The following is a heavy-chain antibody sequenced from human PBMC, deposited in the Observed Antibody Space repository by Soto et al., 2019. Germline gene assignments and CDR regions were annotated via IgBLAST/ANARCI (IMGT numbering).Heavy chain of an antibody. J-gene: IGHJ6*02. Sequence: GESLEISCKGSGYSFTSYWIGWVRQMPGKGLKWMGIIYPGDSDTRYSPSFQGQVTISADKSISTAYLQWSSLKASDTVMYYCSRHPSPAGTYGMDVWGQGTTVTDSS. CDR2: IYPGDSDT. D-gene: IGHD2-2*01. CDR1: GYSFTSYW. CDR3: SRHPSPAGTYGMDV. V-gene: IGHV5-51*01.